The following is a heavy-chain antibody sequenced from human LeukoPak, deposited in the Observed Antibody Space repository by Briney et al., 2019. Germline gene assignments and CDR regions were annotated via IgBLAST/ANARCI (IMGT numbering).Heavy chain of an antibody. CDR1: GFTFDDYA. J-gene: IGHJ4*02. D-gene: IGHD6-19*01. CDR2: ISWNSGSI. V-gene: IGHV3-9*01. Sequence: HPGGSLRLSCAASGFTFDDYAMHWVRQAPGKGLEWVSGISWNSGSIGYADSVKGRFTISRDNAKNSLYLQMNSLRAEDTALYYCAKEGGIAVAGPYYFDYWGQGTLVTVSS. CDR3: AKEGGIAVAGPYYFDY.